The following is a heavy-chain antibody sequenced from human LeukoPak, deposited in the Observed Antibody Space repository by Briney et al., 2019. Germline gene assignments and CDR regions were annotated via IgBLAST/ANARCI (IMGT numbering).Heavy chain of an antibody. D-gene: IGHD3-10*01. J-gene: IGHJ5*02. CDR1: GGSIISYY. Sequence: SETLSLTCTVSGGSIISYYWSWIRQPTGKGLEWIGYIYYSGSTNYNPSLKSRVTISVDTSKNQFSLKLSSVTAADTAVYYCASQARASGWFDPWGQGTLVTVSS. CDR2: IYYSGST. V-gene: IGHV4-59*01. CDR3: ASQARASGWFDP.